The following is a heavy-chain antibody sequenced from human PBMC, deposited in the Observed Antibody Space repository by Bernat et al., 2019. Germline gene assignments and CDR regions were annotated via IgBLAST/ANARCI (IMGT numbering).Heavy chain of an antibody. CDR3: AKDGTGTTPIFDY. V-gene: IGHV3-23*01. Sequence: EVQLLESGGGLVQPGGSLRLSCAASGFTFSSYAMSWVRQAPGKGLEWVSAISGSCGSTYYADSVKGRFTISRDNAKNTLYLQMNSLRAEDTAVYYCAKDGTGTTPIFDYWGQGTLVTVSS. D-gene: IGHD1-7*01. CDR1: GFTFSSYA. CDR2: ISGSCGST. J-gene: IGHJ4*02.